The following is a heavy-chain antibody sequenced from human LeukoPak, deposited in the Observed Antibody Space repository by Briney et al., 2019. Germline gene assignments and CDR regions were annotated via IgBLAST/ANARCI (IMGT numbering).Heavy chain of an antibody. CDR2: IYYSGST. Sequence: SETLSLTCTVSGGSFNTYYWSWIRQPPGKGLEWIGYIYYSGSTNYNPSLKSRVTISVDTSKNQFSLKLSSVTAADTAVYYCARDRGDYSFDYWGQGTLVTVSS. CDR1: GGSFNTYY. CDR3: ARDRGDYSFDY. J-gene: IGHJ4*02. V-gene: IGHV4-59*01. D-gene: IGHD4-17*01.